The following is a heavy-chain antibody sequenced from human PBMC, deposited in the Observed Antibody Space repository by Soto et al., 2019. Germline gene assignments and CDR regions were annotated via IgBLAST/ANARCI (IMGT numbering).Heavy chain of an antibody. V-gene: IGHV3-74*01. Sequence: GGSLRLSCAASGFTFSSSWMHWVRQAPGKGLVWVSRINRDGSTTTYADSVKGRFTISRDNAKSTVYLQMNSLRADDTALYYCARGVNGDSDYWGQGTLVTVSS. D-gene: IGHD4-17*01. CDR2: INRDGSTT. J-gene: IGHJ4*02. CDR1: GFTFSSSW. CDR3: ARGVNGDSDY.